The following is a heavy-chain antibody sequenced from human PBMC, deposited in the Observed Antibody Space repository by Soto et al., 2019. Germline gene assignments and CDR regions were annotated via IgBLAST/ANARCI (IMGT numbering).Heavy chain of an antibody. V-gene: IGHV1-46*01. D-gene: IGHD2-15*01. Sequence: QVQLVQSGAEVKKPGASVKISCKASGDTFTSYYMHWVRQAPGQGLEWMGIINPSGDTSYAPKFQGRVTLTRDTYTSPVYMELSSLRSEDTALYYCARVDCSGGGCYGIDYWGQGTLVTVS. J-gene: IGHJ4*02. CDR3: ARVDCSGGGCYGIDY. CDR2: INPSGDT. CDR1: GDTFTSYY.